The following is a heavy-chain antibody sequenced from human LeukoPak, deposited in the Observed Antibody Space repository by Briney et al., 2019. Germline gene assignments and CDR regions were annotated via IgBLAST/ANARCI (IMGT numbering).Heavy chain of an antibody. CDR2: INPNSGGT. V-gene: IGHV1-2*02. D-gene: IGHD3-10*01. CDR1: GYTFTGYY. CDR3: ARNGATMVRGVTTAPTPYDY. J-gene: IGHJ4*02. Sequence: ASVKVSCKASGYTFTGYYMHWVRQAPGQGLEWMGWINPNSGGTNYAQKFQGRVTMTRDTSISTAYMELSRLRSDDTAVYYCARNGATMVRGVTTAPTPYDYWGQGTLVTVSS.